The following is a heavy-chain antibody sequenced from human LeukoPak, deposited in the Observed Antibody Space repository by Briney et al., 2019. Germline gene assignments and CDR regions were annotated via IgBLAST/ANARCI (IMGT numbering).Heavy chain of an antibody. Sequence: GGSLRLSCAASGFTFSSYAMSWVRLAPGKGLEWVSAISGSGGSTYYADSVKGRFTISRDNSRNTLYLQMNSLRAEDTAVYYCAKDMGYSSSYDLDYWGQGTLVTVSS. CDR1: GFTFSSYA. V-gene: IGHV3-23*01. CDR3: AKDMGYSSSYDLDY. D-gene: IGHD6-6*01. J-gene: IGHJ4*02. CDR2: ISGSGGST.